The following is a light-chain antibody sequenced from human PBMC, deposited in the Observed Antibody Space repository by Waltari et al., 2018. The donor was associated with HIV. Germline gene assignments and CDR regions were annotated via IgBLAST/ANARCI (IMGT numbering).Light chain of an antibody. Sequence: ELVMTQSPATLSVSPGERATLSCRASQSVSSNLAWYQQKPGQAPRLLIYGASTRATGSPARFSGSGSGTDFTLTISSLQSEDFAVYYCQQRTNWWTFGQGTKVEI. CDR1: QSVSSN. CDR2: GAS. CDR3: QQRTNWWT. V-gene: IGKV3-15*01. J-gene: IGKJ1*01.